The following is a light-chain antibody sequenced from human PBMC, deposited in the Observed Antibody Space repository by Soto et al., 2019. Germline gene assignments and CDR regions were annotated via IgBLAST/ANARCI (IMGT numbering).Light chain of an antibody. Sequence: EVVMTQSPATLSMSPGERATLSCRASQSINNNLAWYQQKPGQAPRHLIHGASTRATDIPARFSGSGSGTEFTLAISSLQSEDFAVYYCQQYKDWPPITFGQGTRLEIK. CDR3: QQYKDWPPIT. J-gene: IGKJ5*01. CDR2: GAS. V-gene: IGKV3-15*01. CDR1: QSINNN.